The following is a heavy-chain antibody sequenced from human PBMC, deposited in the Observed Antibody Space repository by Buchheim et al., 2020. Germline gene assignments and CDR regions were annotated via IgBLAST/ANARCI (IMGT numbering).Heavy chain of an antibody. CDR2: ISGRGDTT. V-gene: IGHV3-23*01. CDR1: GFTFRGYV. D-gene: IGHD4-17*01. Sequence: EVQLLQSGGGSVQPGGSLRLSCAASGFTFRGYVMSWVRQAPGKGLEWVSSISGRGDTTFYADSVKGRFTISRDNSKNTLNLQMGSLRAEDSAIYYCANGENVAGPHGELFDYYYMGVWGKGTT. J-gene: IGHJ6*03. CDR3: ANGENVAGPHGELFDYYYMGV.